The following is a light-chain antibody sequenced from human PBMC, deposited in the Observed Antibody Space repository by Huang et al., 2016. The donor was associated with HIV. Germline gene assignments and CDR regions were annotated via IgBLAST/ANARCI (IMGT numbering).Light chain of an antibody. V-gene: IGKV3-20*01. J-gene: IGKJ1*01. CDR1: KSVSSSY. CDR3: QQYGSSPWT. Sequence: EIVLTQSPGTLSLSPGERATLSCRASKSVSSSYLAWYQQNPGQSPRLLIYGASSRATGVPDMFSGSGSGTDFTLTISRLEPEDFAVYYCQQYGSSPWTFGQGTKVEIK. CDR2: GAS.